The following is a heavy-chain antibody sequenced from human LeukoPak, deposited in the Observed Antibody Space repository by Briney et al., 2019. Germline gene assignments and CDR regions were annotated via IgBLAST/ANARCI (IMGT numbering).Heavy chain of an antibody. V-gene: IGHV4-34*01. J-gene: IGHJ4*02. CDR2: INHSGST. D-gene: IGHD5-18*01. Sequence: PSEPLSLTCAVYGGSFSGYYWSWIRQPPGKGLEWIGEINHSGSTNYNPSLKSRVTISVDTSKNQFSLKLSSVTAADTAVYYCARGHASYSYGFRYWGQGTLVTVSS. CDR1: GGSFSGYY. CDR3: ARGHASYSYGFRY.